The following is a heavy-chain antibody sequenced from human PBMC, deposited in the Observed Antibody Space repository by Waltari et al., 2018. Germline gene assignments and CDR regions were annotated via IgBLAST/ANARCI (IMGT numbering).Heavy chain of an antibody. Sequence: QVQLVQSGAEVKKPGASVKVSCKASGYTFTGYYMHWVRQAPGQGLEWMGWINPNSGGTNYEKKFQGRVTMTRDTSISTGYMELSRLRSDDTAVYYCAAPYSYDSSGYALDYWGQGTLVIVSA. J-gene: IGHJ4*02. V-gene: IGHV1-2*02. CDR1: GYTFTGYY. CDR2: INPNSGGT. CDR3: AAPYSYDSSGYALDY. D-gene: IGHD3-22*01.